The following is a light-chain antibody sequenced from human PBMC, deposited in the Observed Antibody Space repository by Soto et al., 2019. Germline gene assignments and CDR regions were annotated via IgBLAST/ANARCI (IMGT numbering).Light chain of an antibody. CDR2: WAS. J-gene: IGKJ1*01. V-gene: IGKV4-1*01. Sequence: DIVMTQSPDSLAVSLGERATINCKSSQSVLYSPNNKNYLAWYQHKPGQPPKMLIYWASIRESGVPDRFSGSGSGTDFTLTIISLQSEDVAVYYCQQYYTNSWSFGQGTKVDIK. CDR3: QQYYTNSWS. CDR1: QSVLYSPNNKNY.